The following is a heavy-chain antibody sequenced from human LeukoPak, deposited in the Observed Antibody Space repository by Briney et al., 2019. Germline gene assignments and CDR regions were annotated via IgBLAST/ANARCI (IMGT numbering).Heavy chain of an antibody. Sequence: PGRSLRLSCAASGFTFSSYSMNWVRQAPGKGLEWVSSISSSSSYIYYADSVKGRFTISRDNAKNSLYLQMNSLRAEDTAVYYCAREGYDSSGYYEYYFDYWGQGTLVTVSS. D-gene: IGHD3-22*01. J-gene: IGHJ4*02. CDR2: ISSSSSYI. V-gene: IGHV3-21*01. CDR1: GFTFSSYS. CDR3: AREGYDSSGYYEYYFDY.